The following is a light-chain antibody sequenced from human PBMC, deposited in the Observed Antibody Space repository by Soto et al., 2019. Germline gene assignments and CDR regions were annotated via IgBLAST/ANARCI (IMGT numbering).Light chain of an antibody. Sequence: QTVVTQSCSASASLGSSVKLTCTLSSGHSSYIIAWHQQQPGKAPRYLMKLEGSGSYNKGSGVPDRFSGSSSGADRYLTISNLQSEDEADYYCETWDSRAVFGGGTKLTVL. CDR1: SGHSSYI. CDR2: LEGSGSY. CDR3: ETWDSRAV. V-gene: IGLV4-60*03. J-gene: IGLJ2*01.